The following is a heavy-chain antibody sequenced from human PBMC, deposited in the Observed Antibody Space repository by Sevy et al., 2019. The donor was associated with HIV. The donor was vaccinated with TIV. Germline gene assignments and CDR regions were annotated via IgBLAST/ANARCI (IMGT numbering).Heavy chain of an antibody. CDR3: ARGENYYDSSGSQPNFDY. V-gene: IGHV3-33*01. Sequence: GGSLRLSCAASGFTFSSYGMHWVRQAPGKGLEWVALIWYDGSSKYYADSVKGRFTLSRDNSKNTLYLKMNSLRAEDTAGYYCARGENYYDSSGSQPNFDYWGQGTLVTVSS. CDR1: GFTFSSYG. J-gene: IGHJ4*02. CDR2: IWYDGSSK. D-gene: IGHD3-22*01.